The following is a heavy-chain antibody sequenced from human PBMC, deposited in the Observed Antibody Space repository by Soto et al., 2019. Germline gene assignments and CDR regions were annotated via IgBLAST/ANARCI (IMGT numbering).Heavy chain of an antibody. Sequence: GSTNYNPSLKSRVTISVDTSKNQFSLKLSSVTAADTAVYYCASRGSYSSGFFDYLGQGTLVTVSS. D-gene: IGHD1-26*01. J-gene: IGHJ4*02. V-gene: IGHV4-59*01. CDR2: GST. CDR3: ASRGSYSSGFFDY.